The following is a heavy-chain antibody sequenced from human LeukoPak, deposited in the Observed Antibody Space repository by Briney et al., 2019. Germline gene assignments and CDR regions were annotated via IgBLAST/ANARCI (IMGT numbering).Heavy chain of an antibody. D-gene: IGHD3-3*01. CDR1: GYTFTSYD. V-gene: IGHV1-8*01. Sequence: ASVKVSCKASGYTFTSYDIHWVRQATGQGLEWMGWMNPNSGNTGYAQKFQGRVTMTRNTSISTAYMELSSLRSEDTAVYYCARVGTRDSRFLEWSPYYYYYYGMDVWGQGTTVTVSS. CDR3: ARVGTRDSRFLEWSPYYYYYYGMDV. CDR2: MNPNSGNT. J-gene: IGHJ6*02.